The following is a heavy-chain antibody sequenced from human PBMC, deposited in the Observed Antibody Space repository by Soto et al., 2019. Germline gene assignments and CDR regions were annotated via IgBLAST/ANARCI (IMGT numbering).Heavy chain of an antibody. CDR1: GGSISSFY. J-gene: IGHJ4*02. Sequence: QVQLQESGPGLVKPSETLSLNCTVSGGSISSFYWSWIRQSPGKGLEWIGYMYYTGSNVYNPSLKTRVTMSLDSSKTQFSLKLSSVTAADTAVYYCARVMYGSGSYLHTFDYWGQGTLVTVSS. CDR3: ARVMYGSGSYLHTFDY. D-gene: IGHD3-10*01. CDR2: MYYTGSN. V-gene: IGHV4-59*01.